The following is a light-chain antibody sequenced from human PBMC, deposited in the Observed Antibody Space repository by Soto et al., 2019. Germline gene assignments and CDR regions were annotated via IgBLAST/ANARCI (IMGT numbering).Light chain of an antibody. CDR1: QSIRSW. V-gene: IGKV1-5*03. CDR3: QQYSSYLWS. CDR2: KAS. J-gene: IGKJ1*01. Sequence: DVQLTQSPSTLSASVGDRVTITCRTSQSIRSWLARYQQKAGKAHKLLIYKASSLERGVPSRFSGSESGTVFTLTISSLQPDDFATYYSQQYSSYLWSFGQGTKV.